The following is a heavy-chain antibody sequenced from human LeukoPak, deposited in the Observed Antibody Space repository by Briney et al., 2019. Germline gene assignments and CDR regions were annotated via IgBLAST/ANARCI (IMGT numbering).Heavy chain of an antibody. CDR1: GFTFSSYG. Sequence: PGRSLRLSCAASGFTFSSYGMNWVRQSPGKGLEWVAVIYDDGSDKYYGDSVQGRFTISRDDSENTLFLEMKSLRAEDTAEYYCVPSFSGSFVWGQGTPVTVSS. CDR3: VPSFSGSFV. V-gene: IGHV3-30*03. CDR2: IYDDGSDK. J-gene: IGHJ4*02. D-gene: IGHD3-10*01.